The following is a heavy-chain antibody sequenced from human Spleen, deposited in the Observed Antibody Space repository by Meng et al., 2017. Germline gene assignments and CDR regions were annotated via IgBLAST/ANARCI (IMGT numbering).Heavy chain of an antibody. Sequence: ASVKSCKASGYTLTHYGISWVRQAPGQGLEWMGRINPKSGDTHYAQKFQARVTMTGDTSISTAYMELSGLRSDDTAMYYCARDEDISAAGKLFGDYWGQGTLVTVSS. CDR1: GYTLTHYG. D-gene: IGHD6-25*01. CDR2: INPKSGDT. CDR3: ARDEDISAAGKLFGDY. J-gene: IGHJ4*02. V-gene: IGHV1-2*06.